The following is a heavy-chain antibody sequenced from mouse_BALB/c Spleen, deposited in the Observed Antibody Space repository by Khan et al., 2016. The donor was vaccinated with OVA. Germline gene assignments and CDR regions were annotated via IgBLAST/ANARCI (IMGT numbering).Heavy chain of an antibody. D-gene: IGHD1-1*01. J-gene: IGHJ2*01. CDR3: ARVYGGDFDY. CDR2: ISYSGNT. V-gene: IGHV3-2*02. CDR1: GYSITSDYA. Sequence: EVQLQESGPGLVKPSQSLSLTCTVTGYSITSDYAWNWIRQFPGNKLEWMGFISYSGNTNYNQSLKSRISITRDTSKNQFFLQLNSVTTEDTARYDCARVYGGDFDYWGQGTTLTVAS.